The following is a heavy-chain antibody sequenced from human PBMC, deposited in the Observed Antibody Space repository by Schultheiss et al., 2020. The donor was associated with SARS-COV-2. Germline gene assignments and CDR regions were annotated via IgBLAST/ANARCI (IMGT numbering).Heavy chain of an antibody. V-gene: IGHV3-33*01. J-gene: IGHJ3*02. Sequence: GGSLRLSCAASGFTFSTYGMQWVRQAPGKGLDCVAVIWYDGSNKYYADSVKGRFTISRENAKNSLYLQMNSLRAGDTAVYYCARSSSGSYGGDAFDIWGQGTMVT. CDR1: GFTFSTYG. CDR3: ARSSSGSYGGDAFDI. D-gene: IGHD1-26*01. CDR2: IWYDGSNK.